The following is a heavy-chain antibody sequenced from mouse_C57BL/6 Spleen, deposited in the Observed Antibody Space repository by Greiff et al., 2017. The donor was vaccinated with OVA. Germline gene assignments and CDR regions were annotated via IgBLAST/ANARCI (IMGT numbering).Heavy chain of an antibody. D-gene: IGHD3-2*02. J-gene: IGHJ4*01. CDR2: ISYDGSN. V-gene: IGHV3-6*01. CDR1: GYSITSGYY. CDR3: AREELRLRAMDY. Sequence: EVKLVESGPGLVKPSQSLSLTCSVTGYSITSGYYWNWIRQFPGNKLEWMGYISYDGSNNYNPSLKNRISITRDTSKNQFFLKLNSVTTEDTATYYCAREELRLRAMDYWGQGTSVTVSS.